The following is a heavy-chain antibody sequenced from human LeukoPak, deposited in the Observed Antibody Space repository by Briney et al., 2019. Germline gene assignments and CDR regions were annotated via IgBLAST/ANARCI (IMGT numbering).Heavy chain of an antibody. V-gene: IGHV3-23*01. Sequence: GGSLRLSCAASGFTFSNYAMSWVRQAPGKGLEWVISGSGSNTYYADSVKGRFTISRDNSKNTMYLQMNNLREEDTAVYYCTRDPILGAPDYFDYWGQGTLVTVSS. CDR1: GFTFSNYA. CDR3: TRDPILGAPDYFDY. J-gene: IGHJ4*02. D-gene: IGHD1-26*01. CDR2: SGSGSNT.